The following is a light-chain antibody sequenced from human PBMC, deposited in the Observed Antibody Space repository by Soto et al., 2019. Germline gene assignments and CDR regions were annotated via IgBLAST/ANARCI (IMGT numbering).Light chain of an antibody. Sequence: QSALTQPASVSGSPGQSITISCTGTSSDIGGYSYVSWYQQHPGKAPKLMIYEVGNRPSGVSNRFSGSKSGNTASLTISGLQDEDEADYYCSSYRGSSTQAFGTGTKLTVL. CDR2: EVG. CDR1: SSDIGGYSY. V-gene: IGLV2-14*01. J-gene: IGLJ1*01. CDR3: SSYRGSSTQA.